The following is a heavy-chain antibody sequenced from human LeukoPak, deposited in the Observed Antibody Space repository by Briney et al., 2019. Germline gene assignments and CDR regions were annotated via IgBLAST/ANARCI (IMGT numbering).Heavy chain of an antibody. CDR1: RFTVNSNY. CDR2: IYSGGST. J-gene: IGHJ4*02. Sequence: PGGSLRLSCAASRFTVNSNYMSWVRQAPGRGLEWVSVIYSGGSTYYADSVKGRFTISRDNSKNTLYLQMNSLRAEDTAVYYCARDLSSSWYNFMDYWGQGTLVTVSS. CDR3: ARDLSSSWYNFMDY. V-gene: IGHV3-66*02. D-gene: IGHD6-13*01.